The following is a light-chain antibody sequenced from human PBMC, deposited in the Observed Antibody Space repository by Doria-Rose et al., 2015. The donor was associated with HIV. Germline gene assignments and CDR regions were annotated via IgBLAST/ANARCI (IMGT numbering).Light chain of an antibody. CDR1: QSLLYTSKNY. CDR3: QQYYDTPS. J-gene: IGKJ3*01. V-gene: IGKV4-1*01. Sequence: DIQMTQSPESLGMSPGERATLNCKSNQSLLYTSKNYLAWYQQKPGQPPKLLIYWASTRQSGVPARFSGSESGTDFTLTISSLEAEDVAVYYCQQYYDTPSFGPGTTVDIK. CDR2: WAS.